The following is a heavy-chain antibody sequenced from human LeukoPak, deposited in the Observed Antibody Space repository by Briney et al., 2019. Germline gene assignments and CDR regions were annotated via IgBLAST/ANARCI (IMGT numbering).Heavy chain of an antibody. Sequence: GRSLRLSCAASGFTFSSYGMHWVRQAPGKGLEWVAVISYDGSNKYYADSVKGRFTISRDNSKNTLYLQMNSLRAEDTAVYYCTSWGDRFQRQFDYWGQGTLVTVSS. CDR3: TSWGDRFQRQFDY. CDR2: ISYDGSNK. CDR1: GFTFSSYG. V-gene: IGHV3-30*03. D-gene: IGHD1-1*01. J-gene: IGHJ4*02.